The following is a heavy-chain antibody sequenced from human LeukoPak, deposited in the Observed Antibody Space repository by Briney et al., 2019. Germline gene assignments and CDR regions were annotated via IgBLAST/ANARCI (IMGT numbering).Heavy chain of an antibody. CDR2: INWNGGTT. J-gene: IGHJ4*02. V-gene: IGHV3-20*04. Sequence: GGSLRLSCAASGFTFDDYGMNWVRQVPGKGLEWVSGINWNGGTTGYAAFVKGRFTISRDNAKNSLYLQMNSLRAEDTALYYWGRGGVSSGYYPFDYWGPGTLVTVSS. CDR1: GFTFDDYG. D-gene: IGHD3-22*01. CDR3: GRGGVSSGYYPFDY.